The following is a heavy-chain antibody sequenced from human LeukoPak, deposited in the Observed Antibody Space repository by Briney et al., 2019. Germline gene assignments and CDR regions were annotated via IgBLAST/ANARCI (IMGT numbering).Heavy chain of an antibody. V-gene: IGHV4-34*01. Sequence: SKTLSLTCAVYGGSFSGYYWSWIRQPPGKGLEWIGEINHSGSTNYNPSLKSRVTISVDTSKNQFSLKLSSVTAADTAVYYCARGIIAVTIFGVVSTILDYWGQGTLVTVSS. D-gene: IGHD3-3*01. CDR3: ARGIIAVTIFGVVSTILDY. CDR1: GGSFSGYY. J-gene: IGHJ4*02. CDR2: INHSGST.